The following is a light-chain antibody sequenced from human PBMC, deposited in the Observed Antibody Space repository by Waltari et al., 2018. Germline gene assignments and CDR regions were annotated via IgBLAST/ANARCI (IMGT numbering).Light chain of an antibody. CDR3: QQYYTAPYT. Sequence: DIQMTQSPSSLSASVGDRVTITCRASQSISSYLNWYQQKPGKAPKLLIYAASSLQSGVPSRFSGSESGTDFTLTISSLQTEDVAVYYCQQYYTAPYTFGQGTKLEIK. CDR2: AAS. CDR1: QSISSY. J-gene: IGKJ2*01. V-gene: IGKV1-39*01.